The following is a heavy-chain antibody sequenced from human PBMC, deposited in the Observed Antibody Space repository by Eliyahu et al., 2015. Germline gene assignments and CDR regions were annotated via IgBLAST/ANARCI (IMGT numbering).Heavy chain of an antibody. D-gene: IGHD4-17*01. CDR3: VRTTTYGDLDF. V-gene: IGHV3-74*01. CDR2: INGDGRFT. Sequence: EVQLVXSGGGLVQPGGSLXLSCEASGFTLNSHWMHWVRQAPGKGLVWGSRINGDGRFTTYADSVKGRFSISRDNAKSTLYLEMNGLRAEDTAFYYCVRTTTYGDLDFWGQGTLVTVSS. J-gene: IGHJ4*02. CDR1: GFTLNSHW.